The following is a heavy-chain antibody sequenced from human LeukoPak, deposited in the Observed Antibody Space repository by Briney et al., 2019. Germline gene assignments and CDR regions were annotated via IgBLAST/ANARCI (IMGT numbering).Heavy chain of an antibody. J-gene: IGHJ4*02. CDR2: ISDSAGST. V-gene: IGHV3-23*01. CDR3: AKDEYSGGYYEDY. D-gene: IGHD3-22*01. Sequence: GGSLRLSCAASGFTFSSYWMSWVRQAPGKGLEWVSTISDSAGSTYYADSVKGRFTISRDNSKNTLYLQMNSLRVEDTAVYYCAKDEYSGGYYEDYWGQGTLVTVSS. CDR1: GFTFSSYW.